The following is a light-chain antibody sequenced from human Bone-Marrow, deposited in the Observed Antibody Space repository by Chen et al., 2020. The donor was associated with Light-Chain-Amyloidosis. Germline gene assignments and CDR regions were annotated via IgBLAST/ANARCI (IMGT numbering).Light chain of an antibody. CDR3: QQYGTSPLT. CDR2: GSS. J-gene: IGKJ4*01. CDR1: QTISSNY. V-gene: IGKV3-20*01. Sequence: EIVLTQSPGTLSLSPGEGANLSCRASQTISSNYLTWYQQKFGQAPRLLIYGSSSRATGIPDRCTGNGSGKDFTLTINRLEPEDVAMYYCQQYGTSPLTFGGGTKVEIK.